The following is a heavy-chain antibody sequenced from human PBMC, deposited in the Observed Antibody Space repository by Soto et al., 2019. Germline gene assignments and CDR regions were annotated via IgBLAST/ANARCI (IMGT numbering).Heavy chain of an antibody. CDR3: AKEEYCSGGTCYPTY. J-gene: IGHJ4*02. D-gene: IGHD2-15*01. V-gene: IGHV3-23*01. CDR1: GFTFSSYA. Sequence: GGSLRLSCAASGFTFSSYAMSWVRQAPGKGLECVSSIDGSGGTTYYADSVKGRFTISRDNSKNTLYLQMNSLRAEDTAVYYCAKEEYCSGGTCYPTYWGQGTRVTVSS. CDR2: IDGSGGTT.